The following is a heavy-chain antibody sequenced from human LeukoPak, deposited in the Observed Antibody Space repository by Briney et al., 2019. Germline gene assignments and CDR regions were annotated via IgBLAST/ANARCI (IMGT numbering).Heavy chain of an antibody. CDR1: GFTFSSYA. CDR3: AKRLAGVVPAANVFDY. CDR2: ISGGGGST. D-gene: IGHD2-2*01. Sequence: QPGGSLRLSCAASGFTFSSYATSWVRQAPGKGLEWVSAISGGGGSTYYADSVKGRFTISRDNSKNTLYLQMNSLRAEDTAVYYCAKRLAGVVPAANVFDYWGQGTLVTVSS. J-gene: IGHJ4*02. V-gene: IGHV3-23*01.